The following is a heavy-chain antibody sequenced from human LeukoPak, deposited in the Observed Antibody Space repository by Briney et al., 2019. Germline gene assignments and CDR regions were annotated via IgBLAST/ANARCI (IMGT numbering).Heavy chain of an antibody. CDR3: ARGFYSSSWQTNGAFDI. Sequence: PGGSLRLSCAASGFTFSSYSMNWVRQAPGKGLEWVSSISSSSSYIYYAVSVKGRFTISRDNAKNSLYLQMNSLRAEDTAVYYCARGFYSSSWQTNGAFDIWGQGTMVTVSS. D-gene: IGHD6-13*01. V-gene: IGHV3-21*01. CDR1: GFTFSSYS. CDR2: ISSSSSYI. J-gene: IGHJ3*02.